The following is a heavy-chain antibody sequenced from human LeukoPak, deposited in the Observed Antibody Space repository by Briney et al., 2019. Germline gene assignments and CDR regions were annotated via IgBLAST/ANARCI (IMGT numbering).Heavy chain of an antibody. CDR3: AKDPWTYYYDSGGYYYDY. D-gene: IGHD3-22*01. J-gene: IGHJ4*02. Sequence: GGSLRLSCAASGFTFSRYAMSWVRQAPGKGLEWVSAISCSGCHTYYADAVKGRFTISRDNSKNTLYLQLNSLRAEDTAVYYCAKDPWTYYYDSGGYYYDYWGQGTPVTVSS. CDR1: GFTFSRYA. CDR2: ISCSGCHT. V-gene: IGHV3-23*01.